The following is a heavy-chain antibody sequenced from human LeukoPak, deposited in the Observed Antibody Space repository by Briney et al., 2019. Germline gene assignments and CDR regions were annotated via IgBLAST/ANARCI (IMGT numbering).Heavy chain of an antibody. CDR1: GYTFTNYG. D-gene: IGHD3-9*01. Sequence: ASVKVSCKASGYTFTNYGISWVRQAPGQGLEWMGWISAYNGNTNYAQKLQGRVTMTTDTSTSTAYMELRSLRSDDTAVYYCARDPSSLTGQLGDAFDICGQGTMVTVSS. CDR2: ISAYNGNT. J-gene: IGHJ3*02. V-gene: IGHV1-18*01. CDR3: ARDPSSLTGQLGDAFDI.